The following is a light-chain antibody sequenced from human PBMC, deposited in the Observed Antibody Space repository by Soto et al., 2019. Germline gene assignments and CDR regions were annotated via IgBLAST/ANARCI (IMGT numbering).Light chain of an antibody. CDR1: QNISNN. J-gene: IGKJ4*01. V-gene: IGKV3-15*01. Sequence: EIVMTQSPVTLSVSPEERATLSCRASQNISNNLAWYQQRLGQAPRLLIYGASTRATGVPARFGGSGSGTEFTLTISSLQSEDFAVYYCQQYGSSPLTFGGGTKVEIK. CDR2: GAS. CDR3: QQYGSSPLT.